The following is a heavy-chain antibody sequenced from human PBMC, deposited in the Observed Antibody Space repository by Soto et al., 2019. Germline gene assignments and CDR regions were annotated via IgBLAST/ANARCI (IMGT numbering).Heavy chain of an antibody. V-gene: IGHV3-33*01. Sequence: PGGSLRLSCAASGFTFSSYGMHWVRQAPGKGLEWVAVIWYDGSNKYYADSVKGRFTISRDNSKNTLYLQMNSLRAEDTAVYYCARSPTAYYYDSSGYYYWGQGTLVTVS. D-gene: IGHD3-22*01. CDR3: ARSPTAYYYDSSGYYY. CDR1: GFTFSSYG. J-gene: IGHJ4*02. CDR2: IWYDGSNK.